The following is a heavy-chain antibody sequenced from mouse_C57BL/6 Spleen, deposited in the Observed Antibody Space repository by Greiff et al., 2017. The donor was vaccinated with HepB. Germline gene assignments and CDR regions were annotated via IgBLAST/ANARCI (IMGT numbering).Heavy chain of an antibody. CDR2: IYPGDGDT. CDR1: GYAFSSSW. V-gene: IGHV1-82*01. D-gene: IGHD1-1*01. CDR3: ARDIYYGSPYYFDY. J-gene: IGHJ2*01. Sequence: VKLQESGPELVKPGASVKISCKASGYAFSSSWMNWVKQRPGKGLEWIGRIYPGDGDTNYNGKFKGKATLTADKSSSTADMQLSSLTSEDSAVYFCARDIYYGSPYYFDYWGQGTTLTVSS.